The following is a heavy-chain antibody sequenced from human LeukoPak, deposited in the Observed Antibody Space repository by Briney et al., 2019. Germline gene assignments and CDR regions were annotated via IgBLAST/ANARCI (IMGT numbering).Heavy chain of an antibody. D-gene: IGHD4-17*01. J-gene: IGHJ4*02. CDR2: IYYSGST. CDR3: ARYDYGDPFGRYFDY. Sequence: PSGTLSLTCAVSGGSISSDNWWSWVRQPPGKGLEWIGYIYYSGSTYYNPSLKSRVTISVDTSKNQFSLKLSSVTAADTAVYYCARYDYGDPFGRYFDYWGQGTLVTVSS. V-gene: IGHV4-4*02. CDR1: GGSISSDNW.